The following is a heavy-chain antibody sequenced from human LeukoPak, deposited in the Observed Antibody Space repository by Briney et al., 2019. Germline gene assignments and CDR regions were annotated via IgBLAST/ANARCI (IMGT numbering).Heavy chain of an antibody. Sequence: GGSLRLSCAASGFTFSSYSMNWVRQAPGKGLEWVSYISSSSSTIYYADSVKGRFTISRDNAKNSLYLQMNSLRAEDTAVYYCAKEGITIFDYWGQGTLVTVSS. J-gene: IGHJ4*02. CDR3: AKEGITIFDY. CDR1: GFTFSSYS. D-gene: IGHD3-3*01. CDR2: ISSSSSTI. V-gene: IGHV3-48*04.